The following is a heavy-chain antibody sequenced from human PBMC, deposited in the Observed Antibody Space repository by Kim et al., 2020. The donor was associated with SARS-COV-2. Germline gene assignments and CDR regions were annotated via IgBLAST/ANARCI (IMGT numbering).Heavy chain of an antibody. CDR3: AREDAVVVPAARDRAYYYYYGMVD. D-gene: IGHD2-2*01. V-gene: IGHV3-21*01. CDR2: ISSSRSYI. CDR1: GFTFSSYS. J-gene: IGHJ6*01. Sequence: GGSLRLSCAASGFTFSSYSMNWVRQAPGKGLEWVSSISSSRSYIYYADSVKGRFTISRDNAKNSLYLQMNSLRAEDTAVYYCAREDAVVVPAARDRAYYYYYGMVDWGHGTTVTV.